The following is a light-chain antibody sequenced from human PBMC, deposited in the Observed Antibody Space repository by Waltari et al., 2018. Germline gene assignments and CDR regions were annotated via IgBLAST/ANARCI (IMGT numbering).Light chain of an antibody. J-gene: IGKJ2*01. V-gene: IGKV1D-12*01. CDR3: QQANSFPFT. CDR1: QSIGSR. Sequence: DIQMTQSPSSVSASVGDRVTITCRASQSIGSRLAWYQQKPGKAPKLLIYGASNLQSGVPSRFSGSGSGTDFSLSITSLQAEDFATYHCQQANSFPFTFGQGTKLEI. CDR2: GAS.